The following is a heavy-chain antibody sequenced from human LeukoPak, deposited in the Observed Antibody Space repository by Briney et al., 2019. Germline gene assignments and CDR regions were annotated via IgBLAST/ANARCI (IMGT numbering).Heavy chain of an antibody. V-gene: IGHV5-51*01. J-gene: IGHJ5*02. CDR3: ASSWSGSWFDP. CDR2: IYPGDSDT. D-gene: IGHD3-3*01. Sequence: GESLKISCKGSGYTFTSYWVAWVRQMPGKGLEWMGIIYPGDSDTRYSPSFQGQVTISADKSISTAYLQWSSLKASDTAMYYCASSWSGSWFDPWGQGTLVTVSS. CDR1: GYTFTSYW.